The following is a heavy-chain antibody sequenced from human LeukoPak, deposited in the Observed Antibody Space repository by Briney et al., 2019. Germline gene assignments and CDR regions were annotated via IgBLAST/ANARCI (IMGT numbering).Heavy chain of an antibody. Sequence: GGSLRLSFAASGFTFSDYYMSWIRQAPGKGLEWVSYISSSGSTIYYADSVKGRFTISRDNAKNSLYLQMNSLRAEDTAVYYCARGFYSGYEILDYWGQETLVTVSS. CDR3: ARGFYSGYEILDY. D-gene: IGHD5-12*01. CDR1: GFTFSDYY. V-gene: IGHV3-11*01. J-gene: IGHJ4*02. CDR2: ISSSGSTI.